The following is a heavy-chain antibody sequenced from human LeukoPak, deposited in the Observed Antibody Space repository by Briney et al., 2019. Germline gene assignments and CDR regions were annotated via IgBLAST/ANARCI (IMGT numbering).Heavy chain of an antibody. Sequence: SVKVSCKASGGTFSDYTISWVRQAPGQGLEWMGRIIPILGIANYAQKFQGRVTITADKSTSTAYMELSSLRSEDTAVYYCARVRYNWNYAHDYWGQGTLGTVSS. CDR2: IIPILGIA. CDR1: GGTFSDYT. J-gene: IGHJ4*02. CDR3: ARVRYNWNYAHDY. V-gene: IGHV1-69*02. D-gene: IGHD1-7*01.